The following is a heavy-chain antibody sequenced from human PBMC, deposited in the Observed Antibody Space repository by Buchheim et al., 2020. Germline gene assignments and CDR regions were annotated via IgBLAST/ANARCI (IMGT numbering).Heavy chain of an antibody. D-gene: IGHD5/OR15-5a*01. CDR3: ARDLVSSGYYYYYYGMDV. Sequence: EVQLVESGGGLVQPGGSLRLSCAASGFTFSSYEMNWVRQAPGKGLEWVSYISSSGSTIYYADSVKGRFTISRDNAKHSLYLQMNSLRAEDTAVYYCARDLVSSGYYYYYYGMDVWGQGTT. V-gene: IGHV3-48*03. J-gene: IGHJ6*02. CDR1: GFTFSSYE. CDR2: ISSSGSTI.